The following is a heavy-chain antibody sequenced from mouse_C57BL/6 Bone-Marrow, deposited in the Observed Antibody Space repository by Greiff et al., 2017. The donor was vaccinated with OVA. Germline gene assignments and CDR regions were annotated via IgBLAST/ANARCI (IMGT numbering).Heavy chain of an antibody. CDR1: GYTFTSYW. D-gene: IGHD2-2*01. V-gene: IGHV1-50*01. Sequence: VQLQQSGAELVKPGASVKLSCKASGYTFTSYWMQWVKQRPGQGLEWIGEIDPSDSYTNYNQKFKGKATLTVDTSSSTAYMQLSSLTSEDSAVYYCYGYGGFFAYWGQGTLVTVSA. CDR2: IDPSDSYT. CDR3: YGYGGFFAY. J-gene: IGHJ3*01.